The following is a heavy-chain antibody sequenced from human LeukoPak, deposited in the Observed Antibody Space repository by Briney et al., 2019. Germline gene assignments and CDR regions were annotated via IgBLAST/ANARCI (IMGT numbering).Heavy chain of an antibody. D-gene: IGHD5-12*01. CDR1: GGSFSGYY. CDR3: ARGGESGYIY. CDR2: INHRGST. V-gene: IGHV4-34*01. Sequence: SETLSLTCAVYGGSFSGYYWSWIRQPPGKGLEWIGEINHRGSTNYTPSLKSRVTISVDTSKNQFSLKLSSVTAADTAVYYCARGGESGYIYRGQGTLVTVSS. J-gene: IGHJ4*02.